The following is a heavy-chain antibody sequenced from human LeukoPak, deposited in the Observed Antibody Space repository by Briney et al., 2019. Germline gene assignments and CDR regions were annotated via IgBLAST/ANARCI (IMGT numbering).Heavy chain of an antibody. J-gene: IGHJ6*02. CDR2: IYADGRT. CDR1: GFTVSNNY. Sequence: GGSLRLSCAASGFTVSNNYLSWVRQAPGKGLEWVSVIYADGRTFHADSVKGRFTISRDNSKNTLYLQMNSLRAEDTAVYYCAREDIVVVVAATLPVGMDVWGQGTTVTVSS. V-gene: IGHV3-53*01. D-gene: IGHD2-15*01. CDR3: AREDIVVVVAATLPVGMDV.